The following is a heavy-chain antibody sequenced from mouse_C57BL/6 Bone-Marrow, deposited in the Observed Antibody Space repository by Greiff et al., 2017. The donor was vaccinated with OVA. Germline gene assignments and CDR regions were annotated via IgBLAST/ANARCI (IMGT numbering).Heavy chain of an antibody. CDR3: TRDPRYYYGSPYYAMDY. CDR1: GFTFSSYA. CDR2: ISSGGDYI. Sequence: EVMLVESGEGLVKPGGSLKLSCAASGFTFSSYAMSWVRQTPEKRLEWVAYISSGGDYIYYADTVKGRFTISRDNARNTLYLQMSSLKSEDTAMYYCTRDPRYYYGSPYYAMDYWGQGTSVTVSS. D-gene: IGHD1-1*01. V-gene: IGHV5-9-1*02. J-gene: IGHJ4*01.